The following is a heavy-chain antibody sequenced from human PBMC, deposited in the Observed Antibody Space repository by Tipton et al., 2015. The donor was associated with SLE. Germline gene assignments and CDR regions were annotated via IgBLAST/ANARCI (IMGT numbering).Heavy chain of an antibody. J-gene: IGHJ6*02. V-gene: IGHV4-30-4*08. CDR2: IYYSGST. CDR3: ARDGIATLEVAGENGMDV. D-gene: IGHD6-19*01. Sequence: TLSLTCTVSGGSISSGDYYWSWIRQPPGKGLEWIGYIYYSGSTYYNPSLKSRITISIDTSKNQFSLKLHSVTAADTAVYYCARDGIATLEVAGENGMDVWGQGTTVTVSS. CDR1: GGSISSGDYY.